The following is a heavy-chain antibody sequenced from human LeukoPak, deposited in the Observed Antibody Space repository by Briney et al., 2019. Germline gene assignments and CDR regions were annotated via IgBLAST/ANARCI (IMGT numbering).Heavy chain of an antibody. Sequence: SETLSLTCAVYSGSFSGYYWSWIRQPPGKGLEWIGEINHIGSTNYNPSLKSRVTISVDTSKNQFSLKLSSVTAADTAVYYCARPYCGGDCYSDDAFDIWGQGTMVTVSS. CDR3: ARPYCGGDCYSDDAFDI. J-gene: IGHJ3*02. CDR1: SGSFSGYY. V-gene: IGHV4-34*01. CDR2: INHIGST. D-gene: IGHD2-21*02.